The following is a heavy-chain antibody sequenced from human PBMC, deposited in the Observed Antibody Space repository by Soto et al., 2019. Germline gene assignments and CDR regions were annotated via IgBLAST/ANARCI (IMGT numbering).Heavy chain of an antibody. CDR1: GFTLSSYS. J-gene: IGHJ4*02. Sequence: EVQLVESGGRLVQPGGSLRLSCAASGFTLSSYSMNWARQAPGKGLEWVSYISSSSSTIYYADSVKCRFTISRDNAKNSLYSQRNSLRDEDKAVYYCVRGGALKIDYWGLGTLVTVSS. CDR3: VRGGALKIDY. D-gene: IGHD3-16*01. V-gene: IGHV3-48*02. CDR2: ISSSSSTI.